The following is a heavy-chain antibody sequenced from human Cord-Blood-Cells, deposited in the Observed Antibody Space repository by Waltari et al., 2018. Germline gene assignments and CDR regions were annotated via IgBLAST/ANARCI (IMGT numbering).Heavy chain of an antibody. D-gene: IGHD3-10*01. CDR1: GGTFSSYA. CDR3: ASSNYYGSGSYYNLFDY. Sequence: QVQLVQSGAEVKKPGSSVKVSCKASGGTFSSYAISWVRQAPGQGLEWMGGIIPIFGTANYAQKFQGRVTITADKSTSTAYMELSSLRSEYTAVYYCASSNYYGSGSYYNLFDYWGQGTLVTASS. V-gene: IGHV1-69*06. CDR2: IIPIFGTA. J-gene: IGHJ4*02.